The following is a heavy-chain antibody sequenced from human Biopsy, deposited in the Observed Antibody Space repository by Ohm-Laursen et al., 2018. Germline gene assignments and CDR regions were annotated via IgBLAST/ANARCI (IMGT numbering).Heavy chain of an antibody. J-gene: IGHJ4*02. CDR2: ITHSGYT. CDR1: SGSFSSNY. V-gene: IGHV4-34*01. D-gene: IGHD2-8*01. Sequence: GTLSLTCAVYSGSFSSNYWTWIRQPPGKGLEWIGEITHSGYTNYNPSLKSRVTVSEDTTKNQFSLKLSSVTAADTAVYYCASRLYGPNPIDYWGQGTLVTVSS. CDR3: ASRLYGPNPIDY.